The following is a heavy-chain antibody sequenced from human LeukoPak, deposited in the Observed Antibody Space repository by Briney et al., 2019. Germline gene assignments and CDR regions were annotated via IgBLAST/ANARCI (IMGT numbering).Heavy chain of an antibody. V-gene: IGHV3-53*01. D-gene: IGHD6-19*01. Sequence: GGSLRLSCAASGFTVSSNYMSWVRLAPGKGLEWVSVIYSGGSTYYADSVKGRFTISRDNSKNTLYLQMNSLRAEDTAVYYCARIMWLVRAFDIWGQGTMVAVSS. CDR2: IYSGGST. CDR3: ARIMWLVRAFDI. CDR1: GFTVSSNY. J-gene: IGHJ3*02.